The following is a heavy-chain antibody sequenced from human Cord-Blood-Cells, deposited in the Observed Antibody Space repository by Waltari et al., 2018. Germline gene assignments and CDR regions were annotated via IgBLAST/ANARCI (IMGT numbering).Heavy chain of an antibody. CDR3: AREELELPDY. J-gene: IGHJ4*02. D-gene: IGHD1-7*01. Sequence: QVQLVQSGAEVKKPGSSVKVSCKASGGTFSSYAISWGRQAPGQGLEWMGRIIPILGIANYAQKFQGRVTITADKSTSTAYMELSSLRSEDTAVYYCAREELELPDYWGQGTLVTVSS. CDR2: IIPILGIA. V-gene: IGHV1-69*09. CDR1: GGTFSSYA.